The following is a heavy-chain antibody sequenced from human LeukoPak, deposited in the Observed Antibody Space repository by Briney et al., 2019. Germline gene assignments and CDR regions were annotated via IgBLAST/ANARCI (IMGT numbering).Heavy chain of an antibody. CDR1: GGSISSGGYS. J-gene: IGHJ4*02. CDR2: IYHSGST. Sequence: SETQSLTCAVSGGSISSGGYSWSWIRQPPGKGLEWIGYIYHSGSTYYNPSLKSRVTISVDRSKSQFSLKLSSVTAADTAVYYCASRGDYGWGNYFDYWGQGTLVTVSS. V-gene: IGHV4-30-2*01. CDR3: ASRGDYGWGNYFDY. D-gene: IGHD4-17*01.